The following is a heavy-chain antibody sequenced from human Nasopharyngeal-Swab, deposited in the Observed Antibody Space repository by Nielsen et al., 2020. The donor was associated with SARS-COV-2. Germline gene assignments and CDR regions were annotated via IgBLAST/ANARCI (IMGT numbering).Heavy chain of an antibody. CDR2: INHSGRT. CDR3: ARQTVAGYFDS. J-gene: IGHJ4*02. Sequence: SETLSLTCAVYGGSFSGYYWNWIRQPPGKGLEWIGEINHSGRTNYNPSLKSRVTISVDTSKNQFSLKLSSVTAADTAVYYCARQTVAGYFDSWGQGTLVTVSS. D-gene: IGHD6-19*01. V-gene: IGHV4-34*01. CDR1: GGSFSGYY.